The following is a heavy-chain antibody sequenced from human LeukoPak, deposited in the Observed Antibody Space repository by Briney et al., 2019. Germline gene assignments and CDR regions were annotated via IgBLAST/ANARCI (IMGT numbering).Heavy chain of an antibody. D-gene: IGHD3-3*01. V-gene: IGHV1-8*01. CDR1: GYTFTSYD. Sequence: DSVKVSCKASGYTFTSYDLNWVRQATGQGLEWMGWMNPNSGNTGYAQKFQGRVTMTRNTSISTAYMELSSLRSEYTAVYYCARGFLLYYMDVWGKGTTVTVSS. J-gene: IGHJ6*03. CDR2: MNPNSGNT. CDR3: ARGFLLYYMDV.